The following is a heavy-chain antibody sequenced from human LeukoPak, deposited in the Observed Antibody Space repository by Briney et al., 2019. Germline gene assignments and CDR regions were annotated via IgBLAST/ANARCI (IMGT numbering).Heavy chain of an antibody. J-gene: IGHJ4*02. CDR3: ARGVGTMIVVALYDY. D-gene: IGHD3-22*01. V-gene: IGHV3-48*04. Sequence: GGSLRLSCAASGSTFSSYSMNWVRQAPGKGLEWVSYISSSSSTIYYADSVKGRFTISRDNAKNSLYLQMNSLRAEDTAVYYCARGVGTMIVVALYDYWGQGTLVTVSS. CDR2: ISSSSSTI. CDR1: GSTFSSYS.